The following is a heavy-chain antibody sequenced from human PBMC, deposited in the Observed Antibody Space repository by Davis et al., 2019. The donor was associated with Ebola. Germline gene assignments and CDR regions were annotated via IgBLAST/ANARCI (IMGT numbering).Heavy chain of an antibody. CDR2: ISYTGGST. CDR1: GFTFSSYA. CDR3: ARGIGGY. V-gene: IGHV3-23*01. D-gene: IGHD3-10*01. Sequence: GESLKISCAASGFTFSSYAMNWVRQAPGKGLEWVSAISYTGGSTYYADSVKGRFTISRDNSKNTLYLQTNSLRDADTAVYDCARGIGGYWGQGTTVTVSS. J-gene: IGHJ6*02.